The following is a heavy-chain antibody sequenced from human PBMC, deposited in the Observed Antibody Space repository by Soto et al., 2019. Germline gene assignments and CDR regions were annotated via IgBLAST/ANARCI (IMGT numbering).Heavy chain of an antibody. J-gene: IGHJ4*02. CDR1: GFTFDDYA. CDR3: AKDNEYSRSSFDY. CDR2: ISGDGGST. V-gene: IGHV3-43*02. Sequence: GGSLRLSWAASGFTFDDYARHGVRQAPGKGLDGVSLISGDGGSTYYADSVKGRFTISRDNSKNSLYLQMNSLRTEDTALYYCAKDNEYSRSSFDYWGQGTLVTVSS. D-gene: IGHD6-6*01.